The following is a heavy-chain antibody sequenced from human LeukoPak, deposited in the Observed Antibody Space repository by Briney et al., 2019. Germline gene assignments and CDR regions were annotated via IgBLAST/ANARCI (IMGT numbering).Heavy chain of an antibody. D-gene: IGHD6-19*01. V-gene: IGHV3-30-3*01. CDR3: ARDVYSSGTVRTIDV. CDR1: GFTFGSHA. CDR2: ISSDGSRLL. Sequence: GTSLRLSCTASGFTFGSHAMHWVRQAPGKGLEWLAAISSDGSRLLVYADSVKGRFTISKDNSKNTLDLQMISLRAEDTAVYYCARDVYSSGTVRTIDVWGRGTMVTVSS. J-gene: IGHJ3*01.